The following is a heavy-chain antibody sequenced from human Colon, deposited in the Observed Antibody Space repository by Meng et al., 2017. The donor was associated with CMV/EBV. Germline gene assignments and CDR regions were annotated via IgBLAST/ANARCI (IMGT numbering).Heavy chain of an antibody. D-gene: IGHD2-21*01. Sequence: GGSLRLSCAASGFTFSRNSMSWVRQAPGKGLEWVSGINGVGDTTYYADSVKGRFTISRDNSKNTLYLRMIDLRAEDTAMYYFAKDRAFCGSFSCSPNYFDGWGQGNLVTVSS. CDR1: GFTFSRNS. CDR2: INGVGDTT. J-gene: IGHJ4*02. CDR3: AKDRAFCGSFSCSPNYFDG. V-gene: IGHV3-23*01.